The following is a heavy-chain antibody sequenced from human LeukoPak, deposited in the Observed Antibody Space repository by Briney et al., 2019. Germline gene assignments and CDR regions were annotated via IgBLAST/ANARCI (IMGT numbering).Heavy chain of an antibody. CDR3: ASGGIAAGYFDL. CDR2: INHSGST. CDR1: GGSFSGYY. V-gene: IGHV4-34*01. Sequence: SSETLSLTCAVYGGSFSGYYWSCIRQPPGKGLEWIGEINHSGSTNYNPSLKSRVTISVDTSKNQFSLKLSSVTAADTAVYYCASGGIAAGYFDLWGSGNLVTVSS. J-gene: IGHJ2*01. D-gene: IGHD6-25*01.